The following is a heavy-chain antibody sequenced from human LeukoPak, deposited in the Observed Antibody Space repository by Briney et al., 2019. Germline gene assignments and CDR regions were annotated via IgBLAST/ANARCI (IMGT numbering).Heavy chain of an antibody. CDR2: ISYDGSNK. Sequence: GGSLRLSCAASGFTFSSYGMHWVRQAPGKGLEWVAVISYDGSNKYYADSVKGRFTISRDNSKNTLYLQMNSLRSDDTAVYYCATVLGYCSSTSCPILDAFDIWGQGTMVTVSS. V-gene: IGHV3-30*03. CDR3: ATVLGYCSSTSCPILDAFDI. CDR1: GFTFSSYG. D-gene: IGHD2-2*03. J-gene: IGHJ3*02.